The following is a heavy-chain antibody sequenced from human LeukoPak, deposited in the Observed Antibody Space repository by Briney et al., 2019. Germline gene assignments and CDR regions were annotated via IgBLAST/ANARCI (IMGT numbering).Heavy chain of an antibody. CDR3: ARVKVDYDYVWGSYRDSYYFDY. J-gene: IGHJ4*02. V-gene: IGHV3-21*01. CDR2: ISSSSSYI. D-gene: IGHD3-16*02. Sequence: GGSLRLSCAASGFTFSSYSMNWVRQAPGKGLEWVSSISSSSSYIYYADSVKGRFTISRDNAKNSLYLQMKSLRAEDTAVYYCARVKVDYDYVWGSYRDSYYFDYWGQGTLVTVSS. CDR1: GFTFSSYS.